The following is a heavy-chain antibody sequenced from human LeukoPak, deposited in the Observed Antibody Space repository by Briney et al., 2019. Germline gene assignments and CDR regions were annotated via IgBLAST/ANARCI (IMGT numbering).Heavy chain of an antibody. D-gene: IGHD3-3*01. CDR1: GFTFSSYG. Sequence: GRSLRLSCAASGFTFSSYGMHWVRQAPGKGLERVAVISYDGSNKYYADSVKGRFTISRDNSKNTLYLQMNSLRAEDTAVYYCAKDIYDFWSGYSGFDPWGQGTLVTVSS. CDR3: AKDIYDFWSGYSGFDP. CDR2: ISYDGSNK. J-gene: IGHJ5*02. V-gene: IGHV3-30*18.